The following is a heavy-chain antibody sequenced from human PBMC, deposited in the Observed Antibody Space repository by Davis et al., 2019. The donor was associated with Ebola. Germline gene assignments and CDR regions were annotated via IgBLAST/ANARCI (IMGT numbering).Heavy chain of an antibody. Sequence: GGSLRLSCAAPGFTFSSYSMNWVRQAPGKGLEWVAVISYDGSIDYFVDSVKGRFTISRDNSKNTLYLQMNSLRVEDTAVFYCARVRVRGMAYFDYWGQGTLVTVSS. CDR2: ISYDGSID. J-gene: IGHJ4*02. V-gene: IGHV3-30*03. CDR3: ARVRVRGMAYFDY. CDR1: GFTFSSYS. D-gene: IGHD3-10*01.